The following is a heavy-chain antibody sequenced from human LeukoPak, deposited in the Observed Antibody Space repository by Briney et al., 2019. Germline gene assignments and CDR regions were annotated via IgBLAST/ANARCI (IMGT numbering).Heavy chain of an antibody. CDR1: TFTFSDYG. J-gene: IGHJ4*02. Sequence: GGSLRLSCVGSTFTFSDYGMHCVRQAPGKGLEWVAFIRNDGAKTYYADSAKGRFTISRDNSKNTLYLQMNSLRAEDTAVYYCAHLGLWFGELLPDYWGQGTLVSVSS. CDR3: AHLGLWFGELLPDY. V-gene: IGHV3-30*02. CDR2: IRNDGAKT. D-gene: IGHD3-10*01.